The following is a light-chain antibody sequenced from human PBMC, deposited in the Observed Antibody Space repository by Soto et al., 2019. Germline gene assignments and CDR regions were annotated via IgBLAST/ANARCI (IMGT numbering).Light chain of an antibody. V-gene: IGKV3-11*01. CDR1: QSLSTRY. J-gene: IGKJ1*01. Sequence: IVLTQSPGTLSLFPGERATLSCRASQSLSTRYLAWYQQKPGQAPRLLIYDASNRATGIPARFSGSGSGTDFTLTISSLEPEDFAVYYCQQRSNWHTFGQGTKVEIK. CDR3: QQRSNWHT. CDR2: DAS.